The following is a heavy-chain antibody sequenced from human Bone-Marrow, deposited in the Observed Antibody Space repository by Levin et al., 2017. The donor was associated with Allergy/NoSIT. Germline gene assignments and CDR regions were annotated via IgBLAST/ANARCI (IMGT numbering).Heavy chain of an antibody. D-gene: IGHD6-13*01. CDR3: ARHKGSSWYNPNWFDP. CDR1: GDSISSSNSY. J-gene: IGHJ5*02. CDR2: MYRGGST. V-gene: IGHV4-39*01. Sequence: SQTLSLTCTVSGDSISSSNSYWGWVRQPPGKGLEWIGSMYRGGSTYFNPSLKSRVTISVDTSKNQFSLKLRSVTAADTAVYYCARHKGSSWYNPNWFDPWGQGTLVTVSS.